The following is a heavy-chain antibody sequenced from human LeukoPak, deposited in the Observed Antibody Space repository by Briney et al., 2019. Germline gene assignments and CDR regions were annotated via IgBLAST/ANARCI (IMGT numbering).Heavy chain of an antibody. CDR2: INPSGGST. Sequence: ASVKVSCKASGYTFTSYGISWVRQAPGQGLEWMGIINPSGGSTSYAQKFQGRVTMTRDTSTSTVYMELSSLRSEDTAVYYCARVGGGYDSNGGYWGQGTLVTVSS. CDR3: ARVGGGYDSNGGY. D-gene: IGHD5-12*01. V-gene: IGHV1-46*01. CDR1: GYTFTSYG. J-gene: IGHJ4*02.